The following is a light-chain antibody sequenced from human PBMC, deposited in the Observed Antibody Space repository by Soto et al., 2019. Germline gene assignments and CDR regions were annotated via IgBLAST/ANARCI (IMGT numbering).Light chain of an antibody. J-gene: IGLJ2*01. CDR2: GNS. CDR1: SSNIGAGYD. CDR3: QSYDSSLRKVV. V-gene: IGLV1-40*01. Sequence: QPVLTQPPSVSGAPGQRVTISCTGSSSNIGAGYDVHWYQQLPGTAPKLLIYGNSKRPSGVPDRFSGSKSGTSASLAITGLQAEDEADYYCQSYDSSLRKVVFGGGTKVTVL.